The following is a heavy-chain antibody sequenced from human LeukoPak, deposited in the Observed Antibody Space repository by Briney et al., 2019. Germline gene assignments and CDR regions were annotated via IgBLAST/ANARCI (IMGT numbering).Heavy chain of an antibody. J-gene: IGHJ4*02. Sequence: GASVKVSCKASGGTFISYAISWVRQAPGQGLEWMGRIIPILGIANYAQKFQGRVTITADKSTSTAYMELSSLRSEDTAVYYCARTAIIAVAGYFDYWGQGTLVTVSS. CDR1: GGTFISYA. V-gene: IGHV1-69*04. D-gene: IGHD6-19*01. CDR2: IIPILGIA. CDR3: ARTAIIAVAGYFDY.